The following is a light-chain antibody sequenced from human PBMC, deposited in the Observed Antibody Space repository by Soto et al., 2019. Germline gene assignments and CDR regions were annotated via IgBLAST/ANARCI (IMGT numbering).Light chain of an antibody. J-gene: IGKJ5*01. Sequence: EIVLTQSPGTLSLSPGERATLSCRASQSVSSSYLAWYQQKPGQAPRLLIYGASRRATGIPDRFSGSGSGTDFILTISRLEPEDVAVYYCQQYGSSTLFGQGTRLEIK. CDR2: GAS. V-gene: IGKV3-20*01. CDR3: QQYGSSTL. CDR1: QSVSSSY.